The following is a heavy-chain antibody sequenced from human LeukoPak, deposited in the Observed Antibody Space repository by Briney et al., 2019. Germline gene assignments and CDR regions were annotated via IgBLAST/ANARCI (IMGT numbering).Heavy chain of an antibody. CDR3: ARHRSSSWYTFDP. CDR1: GGSISSYY. CDR2: IYYSGST. V-gene: IGHV4-59*08. D-gene: IGHD6-13*01. J-gene: IGHJ5*02. Sequence: SETLSLTCTVSGGSISSYYWSWIRQPPGKGLEWIGYIYYSGSTNYNPSLKSRVTISVDTSKNQFSLKLSSVTAADTAVYYCARHRSSSWYTFDPWGQGTLVTVSS.